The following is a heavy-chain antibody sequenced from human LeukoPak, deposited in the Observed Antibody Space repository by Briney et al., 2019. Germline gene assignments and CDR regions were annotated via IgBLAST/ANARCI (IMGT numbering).Heavy chain of an antibody. J-gene: IGHJ1*01. V-gene: IGHV1-8*01. Sequence: ASVKVSCKASGYTFTSYDINWARQATGQGLEWMGWMNPNSGNTGYAQKFQGRVTMTRNTSISTAYMELSSLRSEDTAVYYCARPVVGYCSGGSCYSAEYFQHWGPGTLVTVSS. CDR2: MNPNSGNT. D-gene: IGHD2-15*01. CDR1: GYTFTSYD. CDR3: ARPVVGYCSGGSCYSAEYFQH.